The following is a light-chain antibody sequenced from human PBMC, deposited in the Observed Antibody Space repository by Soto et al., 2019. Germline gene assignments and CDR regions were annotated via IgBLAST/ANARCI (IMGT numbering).Light chain of an antibody. V-gene: IGKV3-20*01. CDR1: QSVSSSY. Sequence: EIVLTQSPGTLSLSPGERATLSCRASQSVSSSYLAWYQQKPGQAPRRLIYGASSRAAGIPDMFSGSGSGTDFTLTISRLEPEDFAVYYWQQYGSPLYTFGQGTKLEIK. CDR3: QQYGSPLYT. J-gene: IGKJ2*01. CDR2: GAS.